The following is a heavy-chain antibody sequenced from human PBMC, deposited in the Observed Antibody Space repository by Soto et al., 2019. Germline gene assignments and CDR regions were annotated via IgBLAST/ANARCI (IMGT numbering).Heavy chain of an antibody. CDR3: ARGGLRGYCSGGSCSDPNWLDP. D-gene: IGHD2-15*01. CDR2: MNPNSGNT. CDR1: GYPFTSYE. V-gene: IGHV1-8*01. J-gene: IGHJ5*02. Sequence: SVKLSCKSSGYPFTSYEINWVRQATGQGLEWMGWMNPNSGNTGYAQKFQGRVTMTRNTSISTAYMELSSLRSEDTAVYYCARGGLRGYCSGGSCSDPNWLDPWGQGTLVTVSS.